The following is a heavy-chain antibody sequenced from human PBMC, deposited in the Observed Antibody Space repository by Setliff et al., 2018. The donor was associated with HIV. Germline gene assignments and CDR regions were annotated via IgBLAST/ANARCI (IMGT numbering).Heavy chain of an antibody. Sequence: ASVKVSCKASGYTFTTYSIYWVRQAPGQGLEWMGVINPSSGGTHYAQKFQGRVTMARDTSTTTVYMDLSSLTSEDTAVYFCVRDRGDATIFSWGHYFDYWGPGTQVTVSS. D-gene: IGHD3-3*01. CDR3: VRDRGDATIFSWGHYFDY. CDR1: GYTFTTYS. J-gene: IGHJ4*02. CDR2: INPSSGGT. V-gene: IGHV1-46*01.